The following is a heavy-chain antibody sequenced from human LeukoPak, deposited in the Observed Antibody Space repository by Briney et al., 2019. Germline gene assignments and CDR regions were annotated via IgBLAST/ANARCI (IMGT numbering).Heavy chain of an antibody. CDR2: ISGSGGST. D-gene: IGHD2-21*01. CDR3: AKAPVTSCRGAYCYPFDS. J-gene: IGHJ4*02. CDR1: GFTFSSYG. V-gene: IGHV3-23*01. Sequence: GGTLRLSCAASGFTFSSYGMSWVRQAPGKGLEWVSAISGSGGSTYYADSVKGRFTISRDNSKNTLYLQMNSLRSEDAAVYYCAKAPVTSCRGAYCYPFDSWGQGTLVTVSS.